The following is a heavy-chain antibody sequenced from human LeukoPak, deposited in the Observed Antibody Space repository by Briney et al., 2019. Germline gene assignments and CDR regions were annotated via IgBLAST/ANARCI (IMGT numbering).Heavy chain of an antibody. Sequence: GASVKVSCKASGYTFTGYYMHLVRQATGQGLEWMGWINPNSGGTNYAQKFQGWVTMARDTSISTAYMELSRLRSDDTAVYYCARDLYGDDDAFDIWGQGTMVTVSS. J-gene: IGHJ3*02. V-gene: IGHV1-2*04. CDR3: ARDLYGDDDAFDI. D-gene: IGHD4-17*01. CDR2: INPNSGGT. CDR1: GYTFTGYY.